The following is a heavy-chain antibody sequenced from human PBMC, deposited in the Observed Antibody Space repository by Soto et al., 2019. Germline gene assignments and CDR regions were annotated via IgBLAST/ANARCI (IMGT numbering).Heavy chain of an antibody. D-gene: IGHD3-10*01. CDR2: IYYSGST. CDR3: AGPSGGRMTHYYGMDV. V-gene: IGHV4-39*01. J-gene: IGHJ6*02. CDR1: GGSSSSSSYY. Sequence: SETLSLTCTVSGGSSSSSSYYWGWIRQPPGKGLEWIGSIYYSGSTYYNPSLKSRVTISVDTSKNQLSLKLSSVTAADTAVYYCAGPSGGRMTHYYGMDVWGQGTTVTVSS.